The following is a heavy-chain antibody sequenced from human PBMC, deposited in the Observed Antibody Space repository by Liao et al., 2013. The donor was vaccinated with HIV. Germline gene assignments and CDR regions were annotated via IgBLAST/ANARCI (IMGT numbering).Heavy chain of an antibody. CDR2: IYYSGST. CDR3: ARDSYYYGSGSYYTINFDY. J-gene: IGHJ4*02. CDR1: GGSISSSSYY. V-gene: IGHV4-39*07. D-gene: IGHD3-10*01. Sequence: QLQLQESGPGLVKPSETLSLTCTVSGGSISSSSYYWGWIRQPPGKGLEWIGSIYYSGSTYYNPSLKSRVTISVDTSKNQFSLKLSSVTAADTAVYYCARDSYYYGSGSYYTINFDYWGQGTLVTVSS.